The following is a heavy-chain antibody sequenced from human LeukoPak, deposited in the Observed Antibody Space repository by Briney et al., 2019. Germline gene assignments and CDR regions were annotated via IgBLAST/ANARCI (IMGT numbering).Heavy chain of an antibody. V-gene: IGHV4-39*07. CDR2: IYYSGST. CDR1: GISISSSHYY. J-gene: IGHJ5*02. Sequence: SETLSLTCIVSGISISSSHYYWGWIRQPPGKGLEWIGSIYYSGSTYYNPSLKSRVTISVDTSKNQFSLKLSSVTAADTAVYYCARDIVVVPAAIRPENQVWFDPWGQGTLVTVPS. D-gene: IGHD2-2*01. CDR3: ARDIVVVPAAIRPENQVWFDP.